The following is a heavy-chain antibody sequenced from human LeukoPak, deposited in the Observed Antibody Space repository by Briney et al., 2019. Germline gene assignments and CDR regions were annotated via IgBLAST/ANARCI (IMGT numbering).Heavy chain of an antibody. J-gene: IGHJ4*02. V-gene: IGHV4-39*07. D-gene: IGHD1-26*01. Sequence: SETLSLTCTVSGGSISSSSYYWGWIRQPPGKGLEWIGEINHSGSTNYNPSLKSRVTISVDTSKNQFSLELSSVTAADTAVYYCARGLVGAEAYDYWGQGTLVTVSS. CDR2: INHSGST. CDR1: GGSISSSSYY. CDR3: ARGLVGAEAYDY.